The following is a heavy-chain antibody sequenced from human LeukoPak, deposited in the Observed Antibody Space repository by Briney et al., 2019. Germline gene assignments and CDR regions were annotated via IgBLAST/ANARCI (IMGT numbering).Heavy chain of an antibody. CDR1: GGSISSYY. CDR2: IYYSGST. V-gene: IGHV4-59*01. Sequence: SETLSLTCTVSGGSISSYYWSWIRQPPGKGLEWIGYIYYSGSTNYNPSLKSRVTISVDTSKNQFSLKLSSVTAADTAVYYCARAVSPVGAPEHWGQGTLVTVSS. J-gene: IGHJ4*02. CDR3: ARAVSPVGAPEH. D-gene: IGHD1-26*01.